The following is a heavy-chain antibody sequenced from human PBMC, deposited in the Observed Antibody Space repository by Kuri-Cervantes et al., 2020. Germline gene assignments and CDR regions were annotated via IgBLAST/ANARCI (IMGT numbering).Heavy chain of an antibody. J-gene: IGHJ4*02. CDR3: VRLRHWFGGVDY. CDR1: GFTFGDYA. Sequence: ESLKVSCTASGFTFGDYAMNWFRQAPGRGLEWSGTGGAHYNPSLRSRVTISVDTSKNQFSLKVNSVTAADTALYYCVRLRHWFGGVDYWGRGTLGTVSS. CDR2: TGGA. V-gene: IGHV4-59*08. D-gene: IGHD3-10*01.